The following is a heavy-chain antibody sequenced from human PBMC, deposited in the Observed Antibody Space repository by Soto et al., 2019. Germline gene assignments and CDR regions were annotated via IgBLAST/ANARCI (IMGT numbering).Heavy chain of an antibody. Sequence: GGSLRLSCAASGFTFSDYYMSWIRQAPGKGLEWVSYISSSGSTIYYADSVKGRFTISRDNAKNSLYLQMNSLRAEDTAVYYCARDVGDPLVPYYMDVWGKGTTVTVSS. V-gene: IGHV3-11*01. D-gene: IGHD3-16*02. CDR3: ARDVGDPLVPYYMDV. CDR2: ISSSGSTI. J-gene: IGHJ6*03. CDR1: GFTFSDYY.